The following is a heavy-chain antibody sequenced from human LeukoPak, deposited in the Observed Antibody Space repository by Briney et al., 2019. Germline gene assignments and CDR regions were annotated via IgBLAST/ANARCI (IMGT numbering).Heavy chain of an antibody. CDR3: ARDRAPYSSSWYLFQH. CDR2: IIPIFGTA. J-gene: IGHJ1*01. Sequence: SVKVSCKASGGTFSIYAISWVRQAPGQGLEWMGGIIPIFGTANYAQKFQGRVTITADESTSTAYMELSSLRSEDTAVYYCARDRAPYSSSWYLFQHWGQGTLVTVSS. D-gene: IGHD6-13*01. CDR1: GGTFSIYA. V-gene: IGHV1-69*13.